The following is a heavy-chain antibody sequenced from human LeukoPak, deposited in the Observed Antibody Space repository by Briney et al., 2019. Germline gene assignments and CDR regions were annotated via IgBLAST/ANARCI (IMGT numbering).Heavy chain of an antibody. CDR2: IYTSGST. CDR1: GGSISSYY. J-gene: IGHJ5*02. Sequence: PSETLSLTCTVSGGSISSYYWSWIRQPAGKGLDWIGRIYTSGSTNYNPSLKSRVTMSVDTSKNQFSLKLSSVTAADTAVYYCARAIVVVPAAHWFDPWGQGTLVTVSS. D-gene: IGHD2-2*01. V-gene: IGHV4-4*07. CDR3: ARAIVVVPAAHWFDP.